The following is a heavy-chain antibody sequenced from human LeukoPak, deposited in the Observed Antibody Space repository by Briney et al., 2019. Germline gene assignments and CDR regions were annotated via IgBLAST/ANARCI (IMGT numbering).Heavy chain of an antibody. Sequence: GASVKVSCKASGYTFTSYGISWVRQAPRQGLEWMGWISAYNGNTNYAQKLQGRVTMTTDTSTSTAYMELRSLRSDDTAVYYCARAGRGYYYDSSGSKTSNFDYWGQGTLVTVSS. CDR2: ISAYNGNT. CDR3: ARAGRGYYYDSSGSKTSNFDY. D-gene: IGHD3-22*01. CDR1: GYTFTSYG. J-gene: IGHJ4*02. V-gene: IGHV1-18*01.